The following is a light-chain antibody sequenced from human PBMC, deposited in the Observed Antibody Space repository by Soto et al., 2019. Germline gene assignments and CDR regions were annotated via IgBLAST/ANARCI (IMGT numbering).Light chain of an antibody. CDR2: AAS. Sequence: AIPMTQSPSSVSASLGDRVTITCRASQDIGNDLAWYQQRPGQAPKLLIYAASSLQSGLPSRFSGGRSGTDFTLTINTLQPGDIAPYYCLQDYNFPLTFGGGTKVEIK. V-gene: IGKV1-6*01. CDR3: LQDYNFPLT. J-gene: IGKJ4*01. CDR1: QDIGND.